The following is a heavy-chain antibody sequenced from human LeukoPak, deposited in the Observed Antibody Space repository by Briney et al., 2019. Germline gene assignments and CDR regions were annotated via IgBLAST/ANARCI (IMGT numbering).Heavy chain of an antibody. CDR2: IWYDGSNK. D-gene: IGHD2-2*01. J-gene: IGHJ4*02. CDR3: ARDSHQLKYGGVLDY. V-gene: IGHV3-33*01. Sequence: PGRSLRLSCAASGFTFSSYGMHWVRQAPGKGLEWVAVIWYDGSNKYYADPVKGRFTISRDNSKNTLYLQMNSLRAEDTAVYYCARDSHQLKYGGVLDYWGQGTLVTVSS. CDR1: GFTFSSYG.